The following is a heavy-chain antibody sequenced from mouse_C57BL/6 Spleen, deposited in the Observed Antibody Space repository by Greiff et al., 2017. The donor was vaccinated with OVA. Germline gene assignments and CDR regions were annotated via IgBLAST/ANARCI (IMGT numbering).Heavy chain of an antibody. CDR3: TTWNYYGSSSPFAY. D-gene: IGHD1-1*01. J-gene: IGHJ3*01. Sequence: EVQLQQSGAEIVRPGASVKLSCTASGFNIKDDYMHWVKQRPEQGLEWIGWIDPENGDTEYASKFQGKATITADTYSNTAYLQLSSLTSEDTAVYYCTTWNYYGSSSPFAYWGQGTLVTVSA. CDR1: GFNIKDDY. V-gene: IGHV14-4*01. CDR2: IDPENGDT.